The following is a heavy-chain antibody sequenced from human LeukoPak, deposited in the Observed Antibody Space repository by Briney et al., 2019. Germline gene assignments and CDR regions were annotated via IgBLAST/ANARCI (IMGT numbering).Heavy chain of an antibody. Sequence: GGSLRLSCAVSGFSLSDYEMNWVRQAPGKGLEWVSYITKTSNERYYADSVKGRFTISRDNPKNSLYLLMNRLGVEDTAVYYCAREGSVDDFDYWGQGIQVTVSS. CDR3: AREGSVDDFDY. CDR1: GFSLSDYE. CDR2: ITKTSNER. V-gene: IGHV3-48*03. J-gene: IGHJ4*02. D-gene: IGHD6-19*01.